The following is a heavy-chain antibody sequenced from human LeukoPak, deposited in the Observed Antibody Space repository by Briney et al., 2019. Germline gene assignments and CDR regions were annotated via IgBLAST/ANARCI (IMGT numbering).Heavy chain of an antibody. D-gene: IGHD3-22*01. CDR3: AKAPTPDYYDSSGSYYFDY. CDR1: GFTFSSYA. CDR2: ISGSGGST. Sequence: GGSLRLSCAASGFTFSSYAMSWVRRAPGKGLEWVSAISGSGGSTYYADSVKGRFTISRDNSKNTLYLQMNSLRAEDTAVYYCAKAPTPDYYDSSGSYYFDYWGQGTLVTVSS. J-gene: IGHJ4*02. V-gene: IGHV3-23*01.